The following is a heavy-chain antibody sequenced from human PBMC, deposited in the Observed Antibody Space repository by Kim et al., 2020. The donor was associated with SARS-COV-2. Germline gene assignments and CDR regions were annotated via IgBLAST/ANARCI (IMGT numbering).Heavy chain of an antibody. D-gene: IGHD3-10*01. CDR1: GFTFSYSA. J-gene: IGHJ4*02. Sequence: GGSLRLSCAGSGFTFSYSAITWVRQAPGKGLEWVSLIYSGGSGTYYADSVKGRFTISRDDSQNTVYLQMNSLRADDTAVYYCTKGPGASGSLFPHWGQGT. V-gene: IGHV3-23*03. CDR3: TKGPGASGSLFPH. CDR2: IYSGGSGT.